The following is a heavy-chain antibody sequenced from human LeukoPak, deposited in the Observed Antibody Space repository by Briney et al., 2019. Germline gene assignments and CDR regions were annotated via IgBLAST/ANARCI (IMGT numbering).Heavy chain of an antibody. J-gene: IGHJ4*02. CDR1: GDFLNGYY. Sequence: PSETLSLICSVSGDFLNGYYWIWIRQTAGKGLEWIGRLFTGGNAECNPSLKSRVTMSVETSKSQFSLKLTSVTAADTAIYYCARGLRWDSGNDWGPEHWGQGVLVTVSS. CDR3: ARGLRWDSGNDWGPEH. V-gene: IGHV4-4*07. D-gene: IGHD5-12*01. CDR2: LFTGGNA.